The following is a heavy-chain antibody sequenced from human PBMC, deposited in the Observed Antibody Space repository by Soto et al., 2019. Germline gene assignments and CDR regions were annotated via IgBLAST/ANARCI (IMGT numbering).Heavy chain of an antibody. CDR2: IYYSGST. CDR1: GGSISSSSYY. CDR3: ARHVGPNTAMVKGGRYWYFDL. J-gene: IGHJ2*01. D-gene: IGHD5-18*01. Sequence: QLQLQESGPGLVKPSETLSLTCTVSGGSISSSSYYWGWIRQPPGKGLEWIGSIYYSGSTYYNPSLKSRVTISVDTSKNQFSLKLSSVTAADTAVYYCARHVGPNTAMVKGGRYWYFDLWGRGTLVTVSS. V-gene: IGHV4-39*01.